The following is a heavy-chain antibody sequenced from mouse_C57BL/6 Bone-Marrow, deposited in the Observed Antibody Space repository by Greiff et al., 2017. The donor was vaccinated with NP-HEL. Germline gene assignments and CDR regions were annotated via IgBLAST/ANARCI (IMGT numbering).Heavy chain of an antibody. J-gene: IGHJ2*01. CDR1: GYSITSGYY. V-gene: IGHV3-6*01. CDR2: ISYDGSN. Sequence: EVQLVESGPGLVKPSQSLSLTCSVTGYSITSGYYWNWIRQFPGNKLEWMGYISYDGSNNYNPSLKNRISITRDTSKNQFFLKLNSVTTEDTATYYCARVFYYCGNSPYYFDYWGQGTTLTVSS. CDR3: ARVFYYCGNSPYYFDY. D-gene: IGHD1-1*01.